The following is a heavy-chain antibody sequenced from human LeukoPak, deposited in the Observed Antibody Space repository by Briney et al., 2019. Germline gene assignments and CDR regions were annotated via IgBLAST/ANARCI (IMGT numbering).Heavy chain of an antibody. Sequence: PGESLRLSXAASGFTFSSYAMHWVRQAPGKGLEYVSAISSNGGSTYYANSVKGRFTISRDNSKNTLYLQMGSLRAEDMAVYYCASDEANLGAFDIWGQRTMVTVSS. J-gene: IGHJ3*02. V-gene: IGHV3-64*01. CDR2: ISSNGGST. D-gene: IGHD7-27*01. CDR1: GFTFSSYA. CDR3: ASDEANLGAFDI.